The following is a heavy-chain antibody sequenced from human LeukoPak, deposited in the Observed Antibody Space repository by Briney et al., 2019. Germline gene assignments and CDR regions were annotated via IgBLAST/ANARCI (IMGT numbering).Heavy chain of an antibody. Sequence: PGGSLRLSCVASGFSFSTSGMHWVRQAPGKGLEWLAVISFDGNNKYLAASVKGRFTISRDNSQNTLYLQMNSLTTEDTAVYYCARPITITMVRVLDYFDYWGQGTLVTVSS. D-gene: IGHD3-10*01. CDR2: ISFDGNNK. CDR3: ARPITITMVRVLDYFDY. J-gene: IGHJ4*02. CDR1: GFSFSTSG. V-gene: IGHV3-30*03.